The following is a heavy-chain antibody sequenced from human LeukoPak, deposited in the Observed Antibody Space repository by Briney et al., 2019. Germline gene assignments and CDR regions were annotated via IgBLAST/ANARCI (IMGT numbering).Heavy chain of an antibody. CDR2: IHYTGTT. CDR3: ARGKYFYGSGSYYPFDY. J-gene: IGHJ4*02. Sequence: PSETLSLTCTVSGDSMRGYYWSWIRQPPGKGLEWIGDIHYTGTTDYNPSLKSRVTISVDTSKNQFSLKLSSVTAADTAVYYCARGKYFYGSGSYYPFDYWGQGTLVTVSS. CDR1: GDSMRGYY. D-gene: IGHD3-10*01. V-gene: IGHV4-59*01.